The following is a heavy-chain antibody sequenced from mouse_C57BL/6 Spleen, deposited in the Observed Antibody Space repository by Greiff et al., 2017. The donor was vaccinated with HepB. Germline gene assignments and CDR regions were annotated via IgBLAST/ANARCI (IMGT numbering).Heavy chain of an antibody. CDR1: GFTFSDYG. D-gene: IGHD1-1*01. CDR2: ISSGSSTI. CDR3: ATFTTVDYYAMDY. Sequence: EVQRVESGGGLVKPGGSLKLSCAASGFTFSDYGMHWVRQAPEKGLEWVAYISSGSSTIYYADTVKGRFTISRDNAKNTLFLQMTSLRSEDTAMYYCATFTTVDYYAMDYWGQGTSVTVSS. J-gene: IGHJ4*01. V-gene: IGHV5-17*01.